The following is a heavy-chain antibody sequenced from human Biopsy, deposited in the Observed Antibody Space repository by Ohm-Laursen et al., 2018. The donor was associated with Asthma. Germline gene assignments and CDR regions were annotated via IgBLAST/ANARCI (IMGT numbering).Heavy chain of an antibody. CDR1: GFTFGDYY. J-gene: IGHJ1*01. D-gene: IGHD3-3*01. CDR2: IKHYGSEK. CDR3: ARTFHFWSPYHAEHYQL. Sequence: SLRLSCAASGFTFGDYYMIWVRQVPGQGLEWVSNIKHYGSEKNHVDSLKGRFTISRDNAKNLMFLQMNILRAEDTAVYYCARTFHFWSPYHAEHYQLWGQGTLVTVSS. V-gene: IGHV3-7*01.